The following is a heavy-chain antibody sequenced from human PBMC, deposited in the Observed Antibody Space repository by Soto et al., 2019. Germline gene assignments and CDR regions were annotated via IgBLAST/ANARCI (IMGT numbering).Heavy chain of an antibody. CDR2: ISAYNGNT. Sequence: QVQLWQSGAEVKKPGASVKVSCKASGYSWVRQAPGQGLEWMGWISAYNGNTNYAQKVQGRVTMTTDTATSTAYMELRRLRSDDTAVYYCARYRATMNSFWFDPWGQGTLVTVSS. CDR1: GY. V-gene: IGHV1-18*01. J-gene: IGHJ5*02. D-gene: IGHD5-12*01. CDR3: ARYRATMNSFWFDP.